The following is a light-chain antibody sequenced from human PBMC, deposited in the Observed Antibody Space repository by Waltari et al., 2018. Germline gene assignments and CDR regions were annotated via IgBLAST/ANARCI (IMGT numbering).Light chain of an antibody. V-gene: IGKV2-30*01. J-gene: IGKJ1*01. CDR2: KVS. Sequence: DVVMTQSPLYLPVTLGQPASIPCRSSQRLVYYDGNTYLNWFHHRPGQSPRRLIYKVSNRDSGVPDRFSGSGSGTDFTLKISRVEAEDVGVYYCMQGTYWPRTFGQGTRVEIK. CDR3: MQGTYWPRT. CDR1: QRLVYYDGNTY.